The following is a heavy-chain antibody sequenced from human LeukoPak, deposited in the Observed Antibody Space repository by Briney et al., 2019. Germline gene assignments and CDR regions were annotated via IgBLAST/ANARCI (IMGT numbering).Heavy chain of an antibody. J-gene: IGHJ4*02. CDR3: AKDGDGISPPFDY. CDR2: INPSGGST. V-gene: IGHV1-46*01. Sequence: ASVKVSCKASGFTFTNYNMHWVRQAPGQGLEWMGIINPSGGSTNYAQNFQARVTMTRDTSTSTVYMELSSLRAEDTAVYYCAKDGDGISPPFDYWGQGTLVTVSS. CDR1: GFTFTNYN. D-gene: IGHD7-27*01.